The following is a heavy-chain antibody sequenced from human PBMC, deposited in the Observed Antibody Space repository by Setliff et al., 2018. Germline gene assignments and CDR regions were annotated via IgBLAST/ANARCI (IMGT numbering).Heavy chain of an antibody. CDR2: LSPYTGNT. V-gene: IGHV1-18*01. CDR1: GDTFNTYT. J-gene: IGHJ4*02. D-gene: IGHD2-8*01. CDR3: ARLVRYCTTRTCQRASGDEY. Sequence: ASVKVSCKASGDTFNTYTLSWVRQAPGQGLEWVGWLSPYTGNTYSAQKFQGRLTLTTDTSTTTAYMELKSLTSADTATYYCARLVRYCTTRTCQRASGDEYFGQGTLVTVSS.